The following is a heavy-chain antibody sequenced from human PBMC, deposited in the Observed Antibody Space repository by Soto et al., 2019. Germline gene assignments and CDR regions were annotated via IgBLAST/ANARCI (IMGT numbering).Heavy chain of an antibody. CDR3: ARDNGLAARNYSYYGMDV. CDR1: GGSFSGCY. Sequence: SETLSLTCAVYGGSFSGCYWSWSRQPPGKGLEWIGEINHSGSTNYNPSLKSRVTISVDTSKTQFSLKLSSVTAADTAVYYCARDNGLAARNYSYYGMDVWGQGTTGT. J-gene: IGHJ6*02. D-gene: IGHD6-6*01. CDR2: INHSGST. V-gene: IGHV4-34*01.